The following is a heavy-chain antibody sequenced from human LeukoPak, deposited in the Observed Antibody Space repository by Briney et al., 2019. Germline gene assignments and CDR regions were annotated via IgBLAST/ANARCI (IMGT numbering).Heavy chain of an antibody. CDR1: GYTFTGYF. CDR2: IRSKANSYAT. J-gene: IGHJ4*02. D-gene: IGHD5-12*01. CDR3: IRRGYSGYGEPDY. V-gene: IGHV3-73*01. Sequence: KVSCKASGYTFTGYFMHWVRQASGKGLEWVGRIRSKANSYATAYAASVKGRFTISRDDSKNTAYLQMNSLKTEDTAVYYCIRRGYSGYGEPDYWGQGTLVTVSS.